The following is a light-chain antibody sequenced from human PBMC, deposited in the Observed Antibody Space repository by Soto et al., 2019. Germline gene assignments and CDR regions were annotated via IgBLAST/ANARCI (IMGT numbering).Light chain of an antibody. J-gene: IGKJ5*01. V-gene: IGKV1-39*01. CDR1: QSIALS. CDR2: VAF. Sequence: DIQMSQSPSSLSASVGDTVTMTCRASQSIALSVNWYQQKPGKAPKLLIYVAFTLESGVPSRFSGSGSGTEFTLTIRSLQPEDFATYYCQQSFRSPITFGQGTRLE. CDR3: QQSFRSPIT.